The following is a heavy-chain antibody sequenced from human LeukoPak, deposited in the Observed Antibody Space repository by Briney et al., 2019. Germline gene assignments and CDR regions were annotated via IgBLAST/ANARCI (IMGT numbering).Heavy chain of an antibody. D-gene: IGHD3-10*01. CDR2: IYTSGRT. V-gene: IGHV4-61*02. Sequence: SETLSLTCTVSGGSISSGSYYWSWIRQPAGKGLEWIGRIYTSGRTKYNPSLKSRVTISLDTSKNQFSLKLTSVTAADTAVYYCARTPYYYGSGSELDYWGQGALVTVSS. CDR1: GGSISSGSYY. CDR3: ARTPYYYGSGSELDY. J-gene: IGHJ4*02.